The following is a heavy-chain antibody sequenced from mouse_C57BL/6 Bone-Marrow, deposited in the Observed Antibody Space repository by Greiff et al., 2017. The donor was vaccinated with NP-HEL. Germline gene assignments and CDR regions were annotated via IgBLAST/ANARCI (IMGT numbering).Heavy chain of an antibody. CDR2: ISSGGDYI. CDR3: TRDSPFYDGYYVGFAY. D-gene: IGHD2-3*01. Sequence: EVKLVESGEGLVKPGGSLKLSCAASGFTFSSYAMSWVRQTPEKRLEWVAYISSGGDYIYYADTVKGRFTISRDNARNTLYLQMSSLKSEDTAMYYCTRDSPFYDGYYVGFAYWGQGTLVTVSA. CDR1: GFTFSSYA. J-gene: IGHJ3*01. V-gene: IGHV5-9-1*02.